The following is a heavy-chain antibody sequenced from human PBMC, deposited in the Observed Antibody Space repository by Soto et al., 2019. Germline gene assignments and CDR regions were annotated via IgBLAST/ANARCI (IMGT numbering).Heavy chain of an antibody. V-gene: IGHV3-7*01. CDR1: GFTFSSYW. J-gene: IGHJ3*02. CDR3: ARDWGGEGEWLSDAFDI. CDR2: IKQDGSEK. D-gene: IGHD3-3*01. Sequence: EVQLVESGGGLVQPGGSLRLSCAASGFTFSSYWMSWVRQAPGKGLEWVANIKQDGSEKYYVDSVKGRFTISRDNAKNSLYLQMNSVRAEDTAVYYCARDWGGEGEWLSDAFDIWGQGTMVTVSS.